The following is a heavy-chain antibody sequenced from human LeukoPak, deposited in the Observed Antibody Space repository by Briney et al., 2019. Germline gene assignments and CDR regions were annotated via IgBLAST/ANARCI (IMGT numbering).Heavy chain of an antibody. CDR3: ARDAAGRDLDF. CDR1: RYTFTDYG. D-gene: IGHD6-13*01. Sequence: GASVRVSCKASRYTFTDYGISWVRQAPGERLEWVGWIRIYNGNTNYAETFQGRVTMTTDTSTSTGYMELRSLSSDDTAVYYCARDAAGRDLDFWGQGTLVTVSS. V-gene: IGHV1-18*01. J-gene: IGHJ4*02. CDR2: IRIYNGNT.